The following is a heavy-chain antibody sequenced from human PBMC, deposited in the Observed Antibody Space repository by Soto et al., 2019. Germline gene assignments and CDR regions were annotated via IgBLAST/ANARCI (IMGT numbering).Heavy chain of an antibody. CDR1: GFTFSSYA. CDR2: ISGSGSTT. CDR3: AKGGTYFDY. V-gene: IGHV3-23*01. Sequence: GRSLRLSCAASGFTFSSYAMHWVRQAPGKGLEWVAAISGSGSTTYYADSVKGRFTISRDNSKNTLYLQMNSLRAEDTARYYCAKGGTYFDYWGQGTLVTVSS. J-gene: IGHJ4*02.